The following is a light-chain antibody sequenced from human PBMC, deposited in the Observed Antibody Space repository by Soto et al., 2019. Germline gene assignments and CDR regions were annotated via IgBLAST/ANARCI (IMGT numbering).Light chain of an antibody. J-gene: IGKJ4*01. CDR1: QSVSSS. V-gene: IGKV3-20*01. CDR2: GAS. Sequence: EIVLTQSPGTLSLSPGERATLSCRASQSVSSSLAWYQQKPGQAPRLLIYGASSRATGIPDRFSGSGSGTDFTLTISRLEPEDFAVYYCQQDGYSPPLTFGGGTKVEIK. CDR3: QQDGYSPPLT.